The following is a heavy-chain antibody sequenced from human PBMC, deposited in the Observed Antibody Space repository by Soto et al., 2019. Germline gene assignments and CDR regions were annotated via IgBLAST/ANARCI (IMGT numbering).Heavy chain of an antibody. V-gene: IGHV1-46*01. J-gene: IGHJ1*01. CDR2: VNPSGGST. CDR3: AREENCSGGTCYSEYFHR. Sequence: ASVKVSCKASGYLFTAYSMHWVRLAPGQGLEWMGVVNPSGGSTKYAQNFQGRVTMTRDTSTTTIYMELSSLRSDDTATYYCAREENCSGGTCYSEYFHRWGQGTLVTAPQ. CDR1: GYLFTAYS. D-gene: IGHD2-15*01.